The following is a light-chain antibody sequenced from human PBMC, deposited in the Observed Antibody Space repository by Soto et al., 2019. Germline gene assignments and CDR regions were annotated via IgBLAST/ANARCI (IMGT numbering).Light chain of an antibody. CDR1: KSISSW. Sequence: DIQMTQSPSTLSAFVGDRVTITCRANKSISSWLAWYQQKPGKAPNLLIYEASSLQSGVPSRFSGSGSGAEFTLTISSLQPDDFATYYCQQYNSSPLTFGGGTKVEIK. CDR2: EAS. J-gene: IGKJ4*01. CDR3: QQYNSSPLT. V-gene: IGKV1-5*01.